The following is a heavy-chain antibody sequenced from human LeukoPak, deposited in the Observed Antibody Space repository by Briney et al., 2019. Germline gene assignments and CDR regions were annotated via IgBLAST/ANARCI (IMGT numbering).Heavy chain of an antibody. J-gene: IGHJ3*02. D-gene: IGHD3-16*02. CDR2: ISGSGGST. Sequence: PGGSLRLSCAASGFTFSSYGMSWVRQAPGKGLEWVSAISGSGGSTYYADSVKGRFTISRDNSKNTLYLQMNSLRAEDTAVYYCAKISEYYDYVWGSYRYDAFDIWGQGTMVTVSS. CDR1: GFTFSSYG. V-gene: IGHV3-23*01. CDR3: AKISEYYDYVWGSYRYDAFDI.